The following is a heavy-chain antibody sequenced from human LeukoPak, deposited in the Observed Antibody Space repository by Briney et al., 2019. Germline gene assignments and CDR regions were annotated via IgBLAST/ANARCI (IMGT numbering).Heavy chain of an antibody. CDR2: ISGGGDAA. D-gene: IGHD3-10*01. CDR3: ARDSSMLRGPLVIYYFDF. CDR1: GFTFNTYG. J-gene: IGHJ4*02. V-gene: IGHV3-23*01. Sequence: PGGTLRLSCAASGFTFNTYGMSWVRQAPGKGLEWVSTISGGGDAAYYADSVKGRFTISRDNSKNTLYLQMNSLRVEDTAVYYCARDSSMLRGPLVIYYFDFWGQGTLVTVSS.